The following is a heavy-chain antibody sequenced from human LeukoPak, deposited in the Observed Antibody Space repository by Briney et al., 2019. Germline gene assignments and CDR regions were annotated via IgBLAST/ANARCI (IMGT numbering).Heavy chain of an antibody. CDR3: ARDETTVTTLLDY. V-gene: IGHV1-18*01. Sequence: GASVKVSCKASGGTFSSYAISWVRQAPGQGLEWMGWISAYNGNTNYAQKLQGRVTMTTDTSTSTAYMELRSLRSDDTAVYYCARDETTVTTLLDYWGQGTLVTVSS. J-gene: IGHJ4*02. CDR1: GGTFSSYA. D-gene: IGHD4-17*01. CDR2: ISAYNGNT.